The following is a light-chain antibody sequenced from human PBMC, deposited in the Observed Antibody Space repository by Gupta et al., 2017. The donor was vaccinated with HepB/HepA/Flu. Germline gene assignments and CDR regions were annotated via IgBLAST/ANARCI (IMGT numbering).Light chain of an antibody. CDR3: GSYAGSRTFML. Sequence: QSALTQPASVSGSPGQTIPISCTGTSSDVGGYNLASWYQQHPGKAPKVLLYEVHKRPSGLSDRFSGSKSGNTASLTISGLQAEDEGDYYCGSYAGSRTFMLFGGGTKLTVL. J-gene: IGLJ2*01. CDR1: SSDVGGYNL. CDR2: EVH. V-gene: IGLV2-23*02.